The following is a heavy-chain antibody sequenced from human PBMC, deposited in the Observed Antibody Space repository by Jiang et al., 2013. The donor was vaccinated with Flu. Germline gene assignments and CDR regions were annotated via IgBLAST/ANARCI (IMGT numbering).Heavy chain of an antibody. CDR3: ASTDSSGWPFDY. V-gene: IGHV4-39*07. D-gene: IGHD6-19*01. CDR2: IYYSGST. Sequence: GPGLVKPSETLSLTCTVSGGSISSSSYYWGWIRQPPGKGLEWIGSIYYSGSTYYNPSLKSRVTISVDTSKNQFSLKLSSVTAADTAVYYCASTDSSGWPFDYWGQGTLVTVSS. J-gene: IGHJ4*02. CDR1: GGSISSSSYY.